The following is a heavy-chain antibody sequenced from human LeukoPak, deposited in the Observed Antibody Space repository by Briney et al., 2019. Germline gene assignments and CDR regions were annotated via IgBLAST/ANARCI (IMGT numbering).Heavy chain of an antibody. J-gene: IGHJ2*01. D-gene: IGHD5-24*01. CDR1: GGSISSYY. V-gene: IGHV4-39*01. CDR2: IYYSGST. CDR3: ARGCRDGYSNYWYFDL. Sequence: SETLSLTCTVSGGSISSYYWGWLRQPPGKGLEGVGSIYYSGSTYYNPSLKSRVTISVDTSKNQFSLKLSSVPAADTAVYYCARGCRDGYSNYWYFDLWGRGTLVTVSS.